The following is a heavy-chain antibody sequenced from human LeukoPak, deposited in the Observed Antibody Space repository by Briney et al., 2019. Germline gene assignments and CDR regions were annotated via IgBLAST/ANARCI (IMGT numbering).Heavy chain of an antibody. V-gene: IGHV4-39*01. CDR3: ARHNTDSGSYYYYYYYMDV. J-gene: IGHJ6*03. Sequence: SETLSLTCTVSGGSISSSNYYWGWIRQPPGKGLEWIGSIYYSGSTYYNPSLKSRVTISVDTSKNQFSLKLSSVTAADTAVYYCARHNTDSGSYYYYYYYMDVWGKGTTVTVSS. CDR1: GGSISSSNYY. D-gene: IGHD1-26*01. CDR2: IYYSGST.